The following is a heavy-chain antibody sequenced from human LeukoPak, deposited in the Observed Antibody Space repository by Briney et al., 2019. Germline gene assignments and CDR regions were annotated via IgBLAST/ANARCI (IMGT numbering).Heavy chain of an antibody. CDR1: GYTFTGYY. D-gene: IGHD3-16*02. Sequence: ASVKVSCKASGYTFTGYYIHWVRQAPGQGLEWMGWINPNSGGTNYAQKFQGRVTMTRDTSISTAYMELSRLRSDDTAVYYCARSMITFGGVIVIRGYYFDYWGQGTLVTVSS. V-gene: IGHV1-2*02. CDR2: INPNSGGT. J-gene: IGHJ4*02. CDR3: ARSMITFGGVIVIRGYYFDY.